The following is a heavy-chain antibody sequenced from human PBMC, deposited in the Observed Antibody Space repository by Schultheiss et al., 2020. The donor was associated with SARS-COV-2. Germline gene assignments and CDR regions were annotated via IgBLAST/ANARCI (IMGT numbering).Heavy chain of an antibody. CDR3: ARSVVVVAAAKYNWFDP. V-gene: IGHV1-2*02. Sequence: GESLKISCKASGYTFTGYYMHWVRQAPGLGLEWMGWINPDSGDTNYAQKFQGRVTMTRATSINTAYMELPSLRSDDTAVYYCARSVVVVAAAKYNWFDPWGQGTTVTVSS. D-gene: IGHD2-15*01. CDR2: INPDSGDT. CDR1: GYTFTGYY. J-gene: IGHJ5*01.